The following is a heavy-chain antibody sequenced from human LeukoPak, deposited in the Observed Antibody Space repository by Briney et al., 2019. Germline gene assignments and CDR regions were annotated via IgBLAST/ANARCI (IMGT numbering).Heavy chain of an antibody. V-gene: IGHV4-38-2*02. J-gene: IGHJ6*03. D-gene: IGHD6-13*01. Sequence: SETLSLTCTVSGYSISSGYYWGWIRQPPGKGLEWIGSIYHSGSTYYNPSLKSRVTISVDTSKNQFSLKLSSVTAADTAVYYCAGREAAAGIDYYYYYMDVWGKGTTVTVSS. CDR1: GYSISSGYY. CDR2: IYHSGST. CDR3: AGREAAAGIDYYYYYMDV.